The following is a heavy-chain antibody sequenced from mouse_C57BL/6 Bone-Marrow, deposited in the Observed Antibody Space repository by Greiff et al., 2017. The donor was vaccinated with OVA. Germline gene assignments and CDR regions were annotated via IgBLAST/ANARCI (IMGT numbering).Heavy chain of an antibody. J-gene: IGHJ4*01. Sequence: VQLQESGAELARPGASVKLSCKASGYTFTSYGISWVKQRTGQGLEWIGEIYPRSGNTYYNEKFKSKATLTVDKSSSTAYMQLSSLTSEDSAVYYCARKGLYGSSYRAMDYWGQGTSVTVSS. CDR3: ARKGLYGSSYRAMDY. CDR2: IYPRSGNT. V-gene: IGHV1-81*01. D-gene: IGHD1-1*01. CDR1: GYTFTSYG.